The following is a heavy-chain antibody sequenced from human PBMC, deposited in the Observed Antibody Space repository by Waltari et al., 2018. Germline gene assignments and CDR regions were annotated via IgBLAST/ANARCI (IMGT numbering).Heavy chain of an antibody. CDR2: INYDGSST. CDR1: GFIFSSYW. V-gene: IGHV3-74*01. D-gene: IGHD6-13*01. CDR3: IRENIAAAGLES. Sequence: EVQLVESGGGLVQPGGSLKLSCAASGFIFSSYWMDWVRQAPGKGLVWVSRINYDGSSTTYADSVKGRFTISRDNAKNTLYLHMSSLRAEDTAVYYCIRENIAAAGLESWGQGTLVTVSS. J-gene: IGHJ4*02.